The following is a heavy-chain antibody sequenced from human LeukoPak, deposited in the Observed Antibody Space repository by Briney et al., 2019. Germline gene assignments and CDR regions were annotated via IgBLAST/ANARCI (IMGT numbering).Heavy chain of an antibody. J-gene: IGHJ3*02. CDR1: GGSISSSSYY. D-gene: IGHD3-3*01. CDR2: IYYSGST. V-gene: IGHV4-39*01. CDR3: ARGTYYDFWSGYAFDI. Sequence: PSETLSLTCTVSGGSISSSSYYWGWIRQPPGKGLEWIGSIYYSGSTYYNPSLKSRVTISVDTSKNQFSLKLSSVTAADTAVYYCARGTYYDFWSGYAFDIWGQGTMVTVSS.